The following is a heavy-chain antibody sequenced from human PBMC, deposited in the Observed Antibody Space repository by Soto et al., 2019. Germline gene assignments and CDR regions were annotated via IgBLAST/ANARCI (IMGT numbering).Heavy chain of an antibody. D-gene: IGHD6-13*01. J-gene: IGHJ4*02. CDR1: EGTFNSYA. CDR3: ASGASRWYPYFFDS. V-gene: IGHV1-69*01. CDR2: IIPYYNTL. Sequence: QAPVVQSGAEGRKPGSSVKLSCKASEGTFNSYAIAWVRQAPGQGLEWMGGIIPYYNTLNYAQKFQDRVTVTAEDSTNTVYMELNRLRSDDTAVYFCASGASRWYPYFFDSWAQGTLVTVSS.